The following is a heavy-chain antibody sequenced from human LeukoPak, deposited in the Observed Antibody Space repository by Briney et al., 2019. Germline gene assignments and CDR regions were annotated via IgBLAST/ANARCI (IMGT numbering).Heavy chain of an antibody. D-gene: IGHD3-10*01. Sequence: SVKVSCQASGGTFSSYAISWVRQAPGQGLEWMGRIIPILGIANYAQKFQGRVTITADKSTSTAYMELSSLRSEDTAVYYCASGGFGEFYYFDYWGQGTLVTVSS. J-gene: IGHJ4*02. CDR1: GGTFSSYA. V-gene: IGHV1-69*04. CDR2: IIPILGIA. CDR3: ASGGFGEFYYFDY.